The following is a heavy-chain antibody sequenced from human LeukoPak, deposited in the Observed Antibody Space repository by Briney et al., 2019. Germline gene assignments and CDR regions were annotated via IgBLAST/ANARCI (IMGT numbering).Heavy chain of an antibody. J-gene: IGHJ4*02. CDR2: ISWNGASI. Sequence: GGSLRLSCAASGFTFHRFAIHWVRQVPGKGLEWVSGISWNGASIGYADSVKGRFTISRDNAKNSVYLQMNSLRPEDTALYYCAKDKAPLYSGYDWDLDFWGQGTLVTVSS. D-gene: IGHD5-12*01. V-gene: IGHV3-9*01. CDR3: AKDKAPLYSGYDWDLDF. CDR1: GFTFHRFA.